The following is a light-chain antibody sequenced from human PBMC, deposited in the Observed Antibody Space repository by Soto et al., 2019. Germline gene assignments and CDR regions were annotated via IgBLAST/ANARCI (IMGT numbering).Light chain of an antibody. J-gene: IGLJ2*01. V-gene: IGLV2-14*01. CDR2: EVI. CDR3: TSFTSRTSVI. Sequence: QSALTQPASLSGSPGQSITISCTGTSSDIGAYDYVSWFQQHPGKAPKLMISEVINRPSGVSGRFSGSKSGNTASLTISGLQVEDEADYYCTSFTSRTSVIFGGGTKVTVL. CDR1: SSDIGAYDY.